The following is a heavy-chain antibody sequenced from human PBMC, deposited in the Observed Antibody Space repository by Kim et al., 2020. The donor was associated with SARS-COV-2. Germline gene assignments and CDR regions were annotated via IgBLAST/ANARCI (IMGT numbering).Heavy chain of an antibody. CDR2: YSEST. CDR3: ARDLLEP. J-gene: IGHJ5*02. Sequence: YSESTNYNPSRKSRVSISVATSKNQFSLKVSSGTAADTAVYYWARDLLEPWGQGTLVTVSS. V-gene: IGHV4-59*01.